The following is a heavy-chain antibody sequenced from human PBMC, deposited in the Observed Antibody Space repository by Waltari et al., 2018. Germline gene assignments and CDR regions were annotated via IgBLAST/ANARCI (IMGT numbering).Heavy chain of an antibody. Sequence: GGLVQPGGSLRLSCAASGFTFTTYWMHWVRQAPGKGLVWVSRINSDGSGTSYADSVQGRYTISRDNAKNTVFLQMNSLRVEDTAVYYCVRRLDKRRGFDYWGQGTLVTVSS. J-gene: IGHJ4*02. CDR3: VRRLDKRRGFDY. D-gene: IGHD3-16*01. CDR1: GFTFTTYW. CDR2: INSDGSGT. V-gene: IGHV3-74*01.